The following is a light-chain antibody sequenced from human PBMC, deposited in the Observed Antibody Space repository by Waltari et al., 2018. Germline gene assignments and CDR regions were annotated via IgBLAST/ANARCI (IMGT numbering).Light chain of an antibody. Sequence: VLTQSPATLSLSPGERATLSCRASQSVSSYLAGYEQKPGQAPRLLIYDASNRAAGIPARFSGSGSGTDFTLTISRLEPGDFAVYFCQQRGHWPPTFGQGTKVEIK. CDR1: QSVSSY. V-gene: IGKV3-11*01. CDR3: QQRGHWPPT. J-gene: IGKJ1*01. CDR2: DAS.